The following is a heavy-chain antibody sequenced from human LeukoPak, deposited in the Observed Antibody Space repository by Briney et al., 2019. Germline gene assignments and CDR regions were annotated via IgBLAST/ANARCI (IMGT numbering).Heavy chain of an antibody. D-gene: IGHD1-26*01. J-gene: IGHJ4*02. Sequence: PGGSLRLTCAASGFTFSSFAMSWVRQAPGKGLEWVSDINGSGGITYYADFVKGRFTISRDNSKNTLYLQMNSLRAEDTAAYYCAKKGVGTTVRFYFDYWGQGTLVTVSS. CDR3: AKKGVGTTVRFYFDY. V-gene: IGHV3-23*01. CDR2: INGSGGIT. CDR1: GFTFSSFA.